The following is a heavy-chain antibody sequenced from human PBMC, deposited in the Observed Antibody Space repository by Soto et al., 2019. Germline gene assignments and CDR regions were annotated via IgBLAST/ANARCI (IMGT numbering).Heavy chain of an antibody. J-gene: IGHJ6*02. CDR1: GFTFSSYA. Sequence: PGGSLRLSCAASGFTFSSYAMSWIRQAPGKGLEWVSAIGGSGGSTYYADSVKGRFAISRDNSKNTLFLQMNSLRAEDTAVYYCAKDPYYYDTSEMDVWGQGXTVTVSS. V-gene: IGHV3-23*01. CDR2: IGGSGGST. D-gene: IGHD3-22*01. CDR3: AKDPYYYDTSEMDV.